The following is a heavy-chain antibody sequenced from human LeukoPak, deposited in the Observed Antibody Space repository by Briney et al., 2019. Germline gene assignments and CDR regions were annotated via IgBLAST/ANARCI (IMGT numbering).Heavy chain of an antibody. CDR1: GYTFTDYY. Sequence: ASVKVSFKASGYTFTDYYIHCVRQAPGQGLEWVGWINPNNGATTYAQSFQGRVTMTRDTSIRTAYMELSRLTSDDTAVYYCARADIAVAGWDFDCWGQGTLVTVSS. CDR2: INPNNGAT. J-gene: IGHJ4*02. D-gene: IGHD6-19*01. V-gene: IGHV1-2*02. CDR3: ARADIAVAGWDFDC.